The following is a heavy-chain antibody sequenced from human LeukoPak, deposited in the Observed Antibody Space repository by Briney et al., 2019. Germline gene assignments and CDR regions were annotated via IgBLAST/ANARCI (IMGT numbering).Heavy chain of an antibody. V-gene: IGHV3-30*03. CDR3: ASPAVYSSSWYYFDY. Sequence: GGSLRLSCAASGFTFSSFGMHWVRQAPGKGLEWVAVISYDGSSKYYADSVKGRFTISRDNSKNTLYLQMNSLRAEDTAVYYCASPAVYSSSWYYFDYWGRGTLVTVSS. J-gene: IGHJ4*02. D-gene: IGHD6-13*01. CDR2: ISYDGSSK. CDR1: GFTFSSFG.